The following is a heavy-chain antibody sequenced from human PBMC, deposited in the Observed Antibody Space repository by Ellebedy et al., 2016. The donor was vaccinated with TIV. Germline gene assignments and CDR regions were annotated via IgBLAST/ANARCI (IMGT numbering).Heavy chain of an antibody. Sequence: PGGSLRLSCAASGFTFSSYTMNWVRQAPGKGLEWVSSISTTGTYIHYADSVKGRFTISRDNAKNSLFLQMNSLRVEDTAVYFCARPAASYSISWYDFDCWGQGTLVTVSS. CDR2: ISTTGTYI. D-gene: IGHD6-13*01. V-gene: IGHV3-21*01. J-gene: IGHJ4*02. CDR1: GFTFSSYT. CDR3: ARPAASYSISWYDFDC.